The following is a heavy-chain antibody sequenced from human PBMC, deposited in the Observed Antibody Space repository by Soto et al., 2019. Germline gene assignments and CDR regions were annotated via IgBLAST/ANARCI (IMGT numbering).Heavy chain of an antibody. D-gene: IGHD3-16*01. V-gene: IGHV2-5*05. Sequence: QITLKESGPTLVKPTQTLTLTCTFSGFSLSTSGVGVGWIRQPPGKALEWLALIYWDDDKRYGPSLKSRLTITKDTSKTQVVLTMTNMDPVDTATYYCAHIMRVDWFDPWGQGTLVTVSS. J-gene: IGHJ5*02. CDR1: GFSLSTSGVG. CDR3: AHIMRVDWFDP. CDR2: IYWDDDK.